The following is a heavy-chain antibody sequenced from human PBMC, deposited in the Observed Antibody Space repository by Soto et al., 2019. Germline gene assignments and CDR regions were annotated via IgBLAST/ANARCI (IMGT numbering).Heavy chain of an antibody. CDR3: AKSARVFNFWTDFDY. V-gene: IGHV3-30*18. CDR1: GFTFSSYG. J-gene: IGHJ4*02. Sequence: PGGSLRLSCAASGFTFSSYGMHWVRQAPGKGLEWVAVISYDGSNKYYADSVKGRFTISRDNSKNTLYLQMNSLRAEDTAVYYCAKSARVFNFWTDFDYWGQGTLVTVSS. D-gene: IGHD3-3*01. CDR2: ISYDGSNK.